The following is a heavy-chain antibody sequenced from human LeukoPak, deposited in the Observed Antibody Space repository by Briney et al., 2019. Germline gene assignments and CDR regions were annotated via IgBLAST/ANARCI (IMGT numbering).Heavy chain of an antibody. CDR1: GFNFDDYA. CDR2: ISWNSANI. J-gene: IGHJ5*02. D-gene: IGHD2-15*01. Sequence: GGSLRLSCAASGFNFDDYAMHWVRQPPGKGLEWVSGISWNSANIGYADSVKGRFTISRDNAKNSLYLQMNSLRDEDSAFYYCATVAGSTLPRNSSDPWGQGTLVTVSS. CDR3: ATVAGSTLPRNSSDP. V-gene: IGHV3-9*01.